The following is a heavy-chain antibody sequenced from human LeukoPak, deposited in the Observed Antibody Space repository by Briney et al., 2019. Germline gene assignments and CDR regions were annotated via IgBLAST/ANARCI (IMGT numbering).Heavy chain of an antibody. D-gene: IGHD3-22*01. Sequence: SETLSLTCAVSGGSISSNNWWGWVRQPPGKGLEWIGEIYHSGSPNYNPSLKSRVTISVDKSRNHFSLNLSSVTAADTAVYYCARGYYGLIGYWGQGTLVTVSS. V-gene: IGHV4-4*02. CDR1: GGSISSNNW. CDR3: ARGYYGLIGY. J-gene: IGHJ4*02. CDR2: IYHSGSP.